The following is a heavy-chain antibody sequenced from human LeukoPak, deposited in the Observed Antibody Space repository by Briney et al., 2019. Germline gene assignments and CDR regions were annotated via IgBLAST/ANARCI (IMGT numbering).Heavy chain of an antibody. CDR2: INPNSGGT. CDR3: ASDPPYSSSWYYFDY. CDR1: GYTFTGYY. D-gene: IGHD6-13*01. Sequence: GASVKVSCKASGYTFTGYYMHWVRQAPGQGLEWMGWINPNSGGTNYAQKFQGRVTMTRDTSISTAYMELSRLRSDDTAVYYCASDPPYSSSWYYFDYWGQGTLVTVSS. J-gene: IGHJ4*02. V-gene: IGHV1-2*02.